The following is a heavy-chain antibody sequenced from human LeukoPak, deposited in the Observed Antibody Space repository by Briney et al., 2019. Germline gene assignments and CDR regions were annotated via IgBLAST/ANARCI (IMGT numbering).Heavy chain of an antibody. CDR3: AKARYGGSDY. CDR2: IRFDRSNK. Sequence: GGSLRLSCAASGFTFRSYGMQWVRQAPGKGLEVVAFIRFDRSNKYYADSVKSRFTISRDNSTTTLYLQMNSLRAEDTAVYYCAKARYGGSDYWGQGTLVTVSS. CDR1: GFTFRSYG. D-gene: IGHD4-23*01. J-gene: IGHJ4*02. V-gene: IGHV3-30*02.